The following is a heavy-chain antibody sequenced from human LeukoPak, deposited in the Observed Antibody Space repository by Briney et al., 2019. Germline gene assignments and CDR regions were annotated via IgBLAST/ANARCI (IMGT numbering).Heavy chain of an antibody. CDR1: GFTFSGST. CDR2: IRSKTNGYAT. Sequence: GGSLRLSCAASGFTFSGSTMHWVRQASGKGLEWVGRIRSKTNGYATAYAASVKGRFTISRDDSKNTAYLQMNGLKTEDTAVYYCTLDYGSTDYYDYWGQGTLVTVSA. CDR3: TLDYGSTDYYDY. D-gene: IGHD3-22*01. J-gene: IGHJ4*02. V-gene: IGHV3-73*01.